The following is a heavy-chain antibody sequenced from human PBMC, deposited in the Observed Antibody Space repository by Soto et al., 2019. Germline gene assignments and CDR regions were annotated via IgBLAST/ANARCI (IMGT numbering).Heavy chain of an antibody. V-gene: IGHV3-33*01. CDR2: IYYDGSSK. D-gene: IGHD1-26*01. CDR3: ARVAFSSGTYYPFDY. CDR1: GFPFSNYG. Sequence: QVQLVESGGGVVQPGRSLRLSCAASGFPFSNYGMHWVRQAPGKGLEWVAVIYYDGSSKYYADSVKARFTISRVNSKNTLYLQMNSLRADDTAVYYCARVAFSSGTYYPFDYWGQGTLVTVSS. J-gene: IGHJ4*02.